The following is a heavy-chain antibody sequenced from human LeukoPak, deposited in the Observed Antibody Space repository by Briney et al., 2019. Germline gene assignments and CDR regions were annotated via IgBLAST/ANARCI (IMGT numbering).Heavy chain of an antibody. J-gene: IGHJ4*02. CDR2: IGSSGSTI. CDR1: GFTFSSYE. D-gene: IGHD3-22*01. V-gene: IGHV3-48*03. CDR3: ARDNYYDSSGYRYFDY. Sequence: GGSLRLSCAASGFTFSSYEMNWVRQAPGKGLEWVSYIGSSGSTIYYADSVRGRFTISRDNAKNSLYLQMNSLRAEDTAVYYCARDNYYDSSGYRYFDYWGQGTLVTVSS.